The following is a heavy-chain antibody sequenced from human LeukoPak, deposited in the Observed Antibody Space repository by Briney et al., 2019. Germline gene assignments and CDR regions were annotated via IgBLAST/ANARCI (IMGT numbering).Heavy chain of an antibody. CDR1: GFTFSSHL. Sequence: GGSLRLSCAASGFTFSSHLMHWVRQAQGTGLVWVSSVKSDGTATNYADSVKGRFSISRDNAKNTLYLQMNSLRVEDTAVYYCVRKFATGDWGQGTLVTVSS. CDR3: VRKFATGD. D-gene: IGHD1-14*01. CDR2: VKSDGTAT. V-gene: IGHV3-74*01. J-gene: IGHJ4*02.